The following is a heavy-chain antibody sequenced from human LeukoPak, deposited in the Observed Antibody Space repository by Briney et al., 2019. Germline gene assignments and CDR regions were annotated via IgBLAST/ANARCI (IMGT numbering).Heavy chain of an antibody. Sequence: GGSLRLSCAASGFTFSSYSMNWVRQAPGKGLEWVSSISSSSSYIYYADSVKGRFTISRDNAKNSLYLQMNSLRAEDTAVYYCATDNITMTQPGPYDAFDIWGQGTMVTVSS. D-gene: IGHD3-22*01. V-gene: IGHV3-21*01. J-gene: IGHJ3*02. CDR1: GFTFSSYS. CDR3: ATDNITMTQPGPYDAFDI. CDR2: ISSSSSYI.